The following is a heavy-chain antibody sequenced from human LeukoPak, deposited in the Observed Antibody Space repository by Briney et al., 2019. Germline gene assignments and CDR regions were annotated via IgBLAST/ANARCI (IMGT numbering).Heavy chain of an antibody. D-gene: IGHD2-2*01. CDR2: ISSSSSYI. Sequence: GGSLRLSCAASGFTFSSYSMNWVRQAPGKGLEWVSSISSSSSYIYYADSVKGRFTISRDNAKNSLYLQTNSLRAEDTAVYYCARRPLVPAATYYFDYWGQGTLVTVSS. CDR3: ARRPLVPAATYYFDY. CDR1: GFTFSSYS. V-gene: IGHV3-21*01. J-gene: IGHJ4*02.